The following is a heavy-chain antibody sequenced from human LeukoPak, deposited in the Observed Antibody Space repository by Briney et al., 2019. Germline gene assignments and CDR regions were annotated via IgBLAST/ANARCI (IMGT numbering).Heavy chain of an antibody. CDR2: MSDSGDST. D-gene: IGHD2-2*03. J-gene: IGHJ4*02. CDR3: AKHGYCSGISCFFDF. Sequence: GGSLRLSCAASGFAFSSQAMGWVRQAPGKGLEWVSVMSDSGDSTYYADSVKGRFTISRDSSKNTLYLQMNSLRAEDTALYYCAKHGYCSGISCFFDFWGQGTLVTVSS. V-gene: IGHV3-23*01. CDR1: GFAFSSQA.